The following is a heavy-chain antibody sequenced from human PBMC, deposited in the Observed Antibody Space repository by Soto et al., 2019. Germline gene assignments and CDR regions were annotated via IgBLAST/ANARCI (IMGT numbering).Heavy chain of an antibody. D-gene: IGHD1-1*01. V-gene: IGHV4-34*01. CDR2: MSHSGGT. Sequence: QVQLQQWGAGLLKPSETLSLTCAVYGGFVTSGSYYWSWIRQPPGKGLEWIGEMSHSGGTHFNPSLKSRVTLSVATSKNQFTLKMSSVTAADTALYYCARVERGTATTVVDAFDIWGPGTMVTVSS. CDR1: GGFVTSGSYY. J-gene: IGHJ3*02. CDR3: ARVERGTATTVVDAFDI.